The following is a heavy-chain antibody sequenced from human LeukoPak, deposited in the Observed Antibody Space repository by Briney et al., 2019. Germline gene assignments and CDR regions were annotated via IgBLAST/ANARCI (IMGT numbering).Heavy chain of an antibody. Sequence: GGSLRLSCAASGFTVGSNYMNWVRQAPGKGLEWVSVVYSGGSTYYADSVKGRFTISRDYSKNTLYLQMNNLRAEDTAVYYCAKDRRTDYRGAWYWGQGTLVSVSS. CDR3: AKDRRTDYRGAWY. D-gene: IGHD6-19*01. CDR2: VYSGGST. CDR1: GFTVGSNY. V-gene: IGHV3-66*01. J-gene: IGHJ4*02.